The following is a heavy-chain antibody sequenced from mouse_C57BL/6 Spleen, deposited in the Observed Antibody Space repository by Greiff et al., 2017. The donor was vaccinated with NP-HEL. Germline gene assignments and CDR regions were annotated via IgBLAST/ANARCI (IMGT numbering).Heavy chain of an antibody. Sequence: VQLQQSGAELVRPGASVKLSCTASGFTITDYYMHWVKQRPEQGLEWIGRIDPEDGDTEYAPKFQGKATMTADTSSNTAYLQLSSLTSEATAVYYCTSGGNYVFDDWGQGTTLTVSS. CDR3: TSGGNYVFDD. CDR2: IDPEDGDT. CDR1: GFTITDYY. V-gene: IGHV14-1*01. J-gene: IGHJ2*01. D-gene: IGHD2-1*01.